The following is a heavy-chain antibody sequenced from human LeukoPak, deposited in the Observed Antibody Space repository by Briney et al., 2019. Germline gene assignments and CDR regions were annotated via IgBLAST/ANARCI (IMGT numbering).Heavy chain of an antibody. CDR2: INHSGST. D-gene: IGHD5-24*01. CDR1: GGSFSGYY. Sequence: PSETLSLTCAVYGGSFSGYYWSWIRQPPGKGLEWIGEINHSGSTNYNPSLKSRVTISVDTSKNQFSLKLSSVTAADTAVYYCARGRRDGYNYYFDYWGQGTLVTVSS. J-gene: IGHJ4*02. CDR3: ARGRRDGYNYYFDY. V-gene: IGHV4-34*01.